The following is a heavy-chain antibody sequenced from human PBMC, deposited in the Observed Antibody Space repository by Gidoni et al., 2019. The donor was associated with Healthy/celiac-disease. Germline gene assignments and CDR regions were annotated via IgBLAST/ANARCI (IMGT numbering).Heavy chain of an antibody. CDR3: AKQAFGGVIPHFDY. J-gene: IGHJ4*02. V-gene: IGHV3-23*01. D-gene: IGHD3-16*02. CDR1: GFTFSSYA. CDR2: NSGSGGST. Sequence: EVQLFVSGGGLVQHGGSLRLSCAACGFTFSSYAMSWVRQAPGKGLERVSANSGSGGSTYYADSVKGRFTSSRDNSKNTLYLQMNSLRAEDTAVYYCAKQAFGGVIPHFDYWGQGTLVTVSS.